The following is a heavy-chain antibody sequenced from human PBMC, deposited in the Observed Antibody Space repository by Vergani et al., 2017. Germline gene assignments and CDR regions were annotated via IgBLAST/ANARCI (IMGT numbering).Heavy chain of an antibody. CDR2: ISWNSGSI. Sequence: EVQLVESGGGLVQPGRSLRLSCAASGLPFDDYAMHWVRQAPGKGLEWVSGISWNSGSIGYAYSVKGRLTISRDNAKNSLYLQMNSLRAEDTALYYCAKDMGGSYYGDFDYWSQGSLVTVSS. D-gene: IGHD1-26*01. V-gene: IGHV3-9*01. CDR3: AKDMGGSYYGDFDY. CDR1: GLPFDDYA. J-gene: IGHJ4*02.